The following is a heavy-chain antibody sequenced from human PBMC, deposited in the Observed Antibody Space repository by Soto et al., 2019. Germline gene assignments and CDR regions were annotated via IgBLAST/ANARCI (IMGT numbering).Heavy chain of an antibody. CDR1: GATFSSYA. V-gene: IGHV1-69*06. Sequence: QVLLVQSGAEVKKPGSSVKVSCKLSGATFSSYAMSWVRQAPGQGLEWIGGIIPFFGTPNYAQKFQGRITSTADTSTATPSMELTSRRSDDTAVNYCARDKGAYYSHLVYWGQGTLVTVSS. CDR2: IIPFFGTP. J-gene: IGHJ4*02. D-gene: IGHD3-22*01. CDR3: ARDKGAYYSHLVY.